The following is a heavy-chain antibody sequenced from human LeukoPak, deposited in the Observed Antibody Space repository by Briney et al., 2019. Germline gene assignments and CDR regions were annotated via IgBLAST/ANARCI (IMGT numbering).Heavy chain of an antibody. V-gene: IGHV3-30*18. J-gene: IGHJ4*02. Sequence: GGSLRLSCAASGFTFSSYGMHWVRQAPGKGLEWVAVISYDGSNKYYADSVKGRFTISRDNSKNTLYLQMNSLRAEDTAVYYCAKDAQYSGYDGALDYWGQGTLVTVSS. CDR1: GFTFSSYG. D-gene: IGHD5-12*01. CDR3: AKDAQYSGYDGALDY. CDR2: ISYDGSNK.